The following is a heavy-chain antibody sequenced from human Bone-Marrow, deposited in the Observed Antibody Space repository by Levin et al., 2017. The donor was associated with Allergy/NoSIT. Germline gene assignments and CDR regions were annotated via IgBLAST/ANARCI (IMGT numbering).Heavy chain of an antibody. V-gene: IGHV1-2*02. J-gene: IGHJ4*02. CDR2: INPNSGGT. CDR1: GYTFTDYL. D-gene: IGHD6-13*01. Sequence: GESLKISCKASGYTFTDYLMYWVRQAPGQGLEWMGWINPNSGGTNYAQRFQGRVTMTRDTSISTAHMELSSLTSDDTAVYYCARGHSSAASFDNWGQGTLVTVSS. CDR3: ARGHSSAASFDN.